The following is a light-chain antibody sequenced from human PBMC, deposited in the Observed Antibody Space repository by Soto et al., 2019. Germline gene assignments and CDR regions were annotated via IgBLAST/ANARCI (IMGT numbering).Light chain of an antibody. J-gene: IGKJ2*01. CDR3: QQCDASALT. Sequence: DIQMTQSPSTLSASVGDRAIITCRASQTVRNWLAWFRQKPGEAPTLLIYKASRLESGVPSRFSGSGYGTDFTLTFSSLVPGDSATYLCQQCDASALTFGQATKLEIK. V-gene: IGKV1-5*03. CDR1: QTVRNW. CDR2: KAS.